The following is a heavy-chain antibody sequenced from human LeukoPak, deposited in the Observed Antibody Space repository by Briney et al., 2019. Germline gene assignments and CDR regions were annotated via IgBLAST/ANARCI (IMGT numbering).Heavy chain of an antibody. CDR1: GGSFSGYY. J-gene: IGHJ5*02. V-gene: IGHV4-34*01. CDR2: IYYSGST. D-gene: IGHD3-10*01. Sequence: SETLSLTCAVYGGSFSGYYWSWIRQPPGKGLEWIGSIYYSGSTYYNPSLKSRVSISIDTSKNQFSLKLSSVTAADTAVYYCASSMVRGRFDPWGQGTLVTVSS. CDR3: ASSMVRGRFDP.